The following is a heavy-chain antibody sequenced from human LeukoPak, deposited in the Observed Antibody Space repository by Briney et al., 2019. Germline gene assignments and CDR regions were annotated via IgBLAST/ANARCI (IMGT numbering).Heavy chain of an antibody. CDR2: IGSDGSRI. J-gene: IGHJ4*02. CDR3: ARGRSGSYGFFDY. V-gene: IGHV3-74*03. Sequence: GGSLRLSCEGSGFTFRTSWMHWVRQAPGKGLVWVSRIGSDGSRITYADSVKGRFTISRDNAKNTVYLQMNSLRAEDTAVYYCARGRSGSYGFFDYWSLGNLVTVSS. CDR1: GFTFRTSW. D-gene: IGHD3-10*01.